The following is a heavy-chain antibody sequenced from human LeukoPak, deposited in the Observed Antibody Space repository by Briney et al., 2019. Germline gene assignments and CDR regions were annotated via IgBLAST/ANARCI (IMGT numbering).Heavy chain of an antibody. CDR1: GFTFNNYA. J-gene: IGHJ2*01. Sequence: PGGSLRLSCAASGFTFNNYAMTWVRQAPGKGLEWVSIITGSHSNTYYADSVKGRFTISKDNSQSTLYLQMDSLRAEDTAVYYCARCRGTYSYWYFDLWGRGTLVTVSS. V-gene: IGHV3-23*01. CDR2: ITGSHSNT. CDR3: ARCRGTYSYWYFDL. D-gene: IGHD1-26*01.